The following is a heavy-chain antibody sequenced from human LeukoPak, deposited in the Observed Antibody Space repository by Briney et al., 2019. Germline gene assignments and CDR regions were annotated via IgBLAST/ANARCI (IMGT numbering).Heavy chain of an antibody. CDR3: ARDSLGYCTNGVCYSDAFDI. V-gene: IGHV1-18*01. CDR1: GYTFTSYG. J-gene: IGHJ3*02. D-gene: IGHD2-8*01. Sequence: ASVKVSCKASGYTFTSYGISWVRQAPGQGLEWMGWISAYNGNTVYAQSLQGRVTMTTDKSTSTAYMELSSLRSEDTAVYYCARDSLGYCTNGVCYSDAFDIWGQGTMVTVSS. CDR2: ISAYNGNT.